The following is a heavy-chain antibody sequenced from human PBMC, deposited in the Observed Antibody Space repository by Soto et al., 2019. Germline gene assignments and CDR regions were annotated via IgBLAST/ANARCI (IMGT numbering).Heavy chain of an antibody. CDR2: INAGNGNT. CDR3: AGATYYYDSSGFY. Sequence: ASVKVSCKAFGYTFTSYAMHWVRQAPGQRLEWMGWINAGNGNTKYSQKFQGRVTITRDTSASTAYMELSSLRSEDTAVYYCAGATYYYDSSGFYWGQGTLVTVSS. J-gene: IGHJ4*02. V-gene: IGHV1-3*01. CDR1: GYTFTSYA. D-gene: IGHD3-22*01.